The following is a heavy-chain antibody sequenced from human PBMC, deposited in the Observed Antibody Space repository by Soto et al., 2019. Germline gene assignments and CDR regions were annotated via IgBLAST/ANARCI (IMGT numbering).Heavy chain of an antibody. Sequence: PSETLSLTCTVSGGSISSSSYYWGWIRQPPGKGLEWIGSIYYSGSTYYNPSLKSRVTISVDTSKNQFSLKLSSVTAADTAVYYCASRRENCGGHCYHDYWGQGTLVTVSS. CDR3: ASRRENCGGHCYHDY. J-gene: IGHJ4*02. V-gene: IGHV4-39*01. CDR2: IYYSGST. CDR1: GGSISSSSYY. D-gene: IGHD2-21*02.